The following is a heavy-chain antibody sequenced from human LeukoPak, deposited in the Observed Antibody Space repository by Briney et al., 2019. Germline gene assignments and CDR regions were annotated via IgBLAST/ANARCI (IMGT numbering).Heavy chain of an antibody. D-gene: IGHD4-23*01. J-gene: IGHJ5*02. V-gene: IGHV1-8*01. Sequence: AASVKVSCKASGYTFTTYDINWVRQATGQGLEWMGWMNPNSGNTGYAQKFQGRVTMTRNTSISTAYMELSSLRSEVTAVYYCARGPNKSDGGNSGSAWFDPWGQGTLVTVSS. CDR3: ARGPNKSDGGNSGSAWFDP. CDR1: GYTFTTYD. CDR2: MNPNSGNT.